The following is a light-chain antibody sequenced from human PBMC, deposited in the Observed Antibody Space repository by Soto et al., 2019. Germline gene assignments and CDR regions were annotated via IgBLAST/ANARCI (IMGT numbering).Light chain of an antibody. CDR2: GAS. CDR1: QSVSSSY. J-gene: IGKJ2*01. CDR3: QQYGSSPPYT. V-gene: IGKV3-20*01. Sequence: EIVVTQSPGTLSLSPGERATLSCWASQSVSSSYLAWYQQKPGQAPRLLIYGASTRATGIPDRFSGSGSGTDFTLTISRLEPEDFAVYYCQQYGSSPPYTFGQGTKLEIK.